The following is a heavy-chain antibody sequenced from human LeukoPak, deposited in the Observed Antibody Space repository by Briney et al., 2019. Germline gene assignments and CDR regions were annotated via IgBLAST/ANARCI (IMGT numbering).Heavy chain of an antibody. CDR3: AREDIYDYVWGSYRLH. V-gene: IGHV4-61*02. CDR1: GGSISSGSYY. Sequence: SQTLSLTCTVSGGSISSGSYYWSWIRQPTGKRLEWSGRIYTSGSTNYNPSLKSRVTIAVDTSKNQFSLKLSSVTAADTAVYYCAREDIYDYVWGSYRLHWGQGTLVTVSS. J-gene: IGHJ4*02. D-gene: IGHD3-16*02. CDR2: IYTSGST.